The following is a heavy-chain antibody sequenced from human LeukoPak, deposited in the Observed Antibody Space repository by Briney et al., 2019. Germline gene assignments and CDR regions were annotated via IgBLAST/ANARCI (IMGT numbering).Heavy chain of an antibody. V-gene: IGHV4-34*01. Sequence: SETLSLTCAVYGGSFSGYYWSWIRQPPGKGLEWIGEINHSGSTNYNPSLKSRVTISVDTSKNQFSLKLSSVTAADTAVYYCARSPSLFGSGSYYKGPRTLFDYWGQGTLVTVSS. CDR1: GGSFSGYY. D-gene: IGHD3-10*01. CDR3: ARSPSLFGSGSYYKGPRTLFDY. CDR2: INHSGST. J-gene: IGHJ4*02.